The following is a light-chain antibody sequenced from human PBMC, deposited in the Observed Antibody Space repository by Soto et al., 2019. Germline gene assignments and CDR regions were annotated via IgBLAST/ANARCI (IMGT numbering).Light chain of an antibody. J-gene: IGLJ3*02. V-gene: IGLV4-60*02. CDR2: LEGSGSY. Sequence: QSVLTQSSSASASLGSSVKLTCTLSSGHSSYIIAWHQQQPGKAPRYLMKLEGSGSYNKGSGVPDRFSGSSSGADRYLTISNLQFEDEADYYCETWYSNTHVFGGGTKGTVL. CDR1: SGHSSYI. CDR3: ETWYSNTHV.